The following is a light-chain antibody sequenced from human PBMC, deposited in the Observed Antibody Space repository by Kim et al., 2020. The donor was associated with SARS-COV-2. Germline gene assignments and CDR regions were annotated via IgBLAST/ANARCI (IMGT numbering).Light chain of an antibody. V-gene: IGLV3-21*04. Sequence: APVKPARIPCEANNIGVIVVHWYHQNPGQSPVLVIYYDSDRPSGIPERFSGSNSGNTATLAISRVEAGDEADYYCQVWDSSSDHVVFGGGTKRTVL. CDR1: NIGVIV. CDR2: YDS. CDR3: QVWDSSSDHVV. J-gene: IGLJ2*01.